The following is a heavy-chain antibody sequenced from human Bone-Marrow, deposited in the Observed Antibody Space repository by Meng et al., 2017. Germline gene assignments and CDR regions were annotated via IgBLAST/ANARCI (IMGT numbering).Heavy chain of an antibody. CDR2: INHSGST. J-gene: IGHJ2*01. CDR3: ARVGQLRYFDWLRGYWYFDL. D-gene: IGHD3-9*01. CDR1: GGSFSGYY. V-gene: IGHV4-34*01. Sequence: QVRLQQWGAGLLKPSEALSLTCAVYGGSFSGYYWSWIRQPPGKGLEWIGEINHSGSTNYNPSLKSRVTISVDTSKNQFSLKLSSVTAADTAVYYCARVGQLRYFDWLRGYWYFDLWGRGTLVTVSS.